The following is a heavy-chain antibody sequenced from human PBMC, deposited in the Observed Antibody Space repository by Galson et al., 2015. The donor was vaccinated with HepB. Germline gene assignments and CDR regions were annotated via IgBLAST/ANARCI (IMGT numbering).Heavy chain of an antibody. CDR1: GFTFDDYA. V-gene: IGHV3-9*01. J-gene: IGHJ5*02. CDR3: AKSPSSSWYRDWFDP. D-gene: IGHD6-13*01. CDR2: ISWNSGSI. Sequence: SLRLSCAASGFTFDDYAMHWVRQAPGKGLEWVSGISWNSGSIGYADSVKGRFTISRDNAKNSLYLQMNSLRAEDTALYYCAKSPSSSWYRDWFDPWGQGTLVTVSS.